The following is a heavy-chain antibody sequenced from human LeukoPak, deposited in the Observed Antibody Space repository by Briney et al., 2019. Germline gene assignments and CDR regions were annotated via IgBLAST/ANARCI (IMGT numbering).Heavy chain of an antibody. Sequence: GGSLRLSCAASGFTFSSFAMSWVRQAPEKGLEWASAVSVSGDISYYADSVKGRFTISRDNSKNTLYLQMNSLRAEDTALYYCAKRSRTVTTIDSWGRGTLVTVSS. D-gene: IGHD4-11*01. CDR3: AKRSRTVTTIDS. CDR2: VSVSGDIS. J-gene: IGHJ4*02. CDR1: GFTFSSFA. V-gene: IGHV3-23*01.